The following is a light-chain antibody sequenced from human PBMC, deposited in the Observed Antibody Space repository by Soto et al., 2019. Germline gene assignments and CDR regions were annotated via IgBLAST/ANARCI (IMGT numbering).Light chain of an antibody. J-gene: IGKJ5*01. CDR2: EVS. CDR3: MQSNQLAHT. Sequence: DVVVTQTPLSLPVTLGQPASISCRSNQSLLHGTGETILFLYLQKRFQSTQLLMYEVSTPVSGVTARFSGSGSGTDFTSEISRVENDDVGIYYCMQSNQLAHTFGQGTRLEI. CDR1: QSLLHGTGETI. V-gene: IGKV2D-29*02.